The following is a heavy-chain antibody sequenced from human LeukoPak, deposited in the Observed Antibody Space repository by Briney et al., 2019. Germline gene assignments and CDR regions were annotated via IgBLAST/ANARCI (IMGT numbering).Heavy chain of an antibody. Sequence: GGSLRLSCAASGFTFSSYAMSWVRQAPGKGLEWVSAISGSGGSTYYADSVKGRFTISRDNSKNTLYLQMNSLRAEDTAVYYCARGDEYSSSFDYWGQGTLVTVSS. J-gene: IGHJ4*02. CDR2: ISGSGGST. V-gene: IGHV3-23*01. CDR1: GFTFSSYA. D-gene: IGHD6-6*01. CDR3: ARGDEYSSSFDY.